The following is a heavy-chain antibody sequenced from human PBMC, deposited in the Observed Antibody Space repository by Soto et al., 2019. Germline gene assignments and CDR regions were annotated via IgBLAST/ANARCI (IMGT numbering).Heavy chain of an antibody. CDR3: ARGPRGYVYYPGMGG. CDR1: GGSISSYY. V-gene: IGHV4-4*07. D-gene: IGHD1-26*01. CDR2: IDTSGTT. Sequence: SETLSLTCTVSGGSISSYYVSWIRQSAGKGLEWIGRIDTSGTTNYNPSLKSRVTMSVDASKNHFSLNLSSVTAADTAVYYCARGPRGYVYYPGMGGWGQGTTVTVSS. J-gene: IGHJ6*02.